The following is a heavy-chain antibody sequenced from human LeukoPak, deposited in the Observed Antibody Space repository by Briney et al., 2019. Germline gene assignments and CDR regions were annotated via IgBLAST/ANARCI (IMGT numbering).Heavy chain of an antibody. D-gene: IGHD6-13*01. CDR1: GFTFSSYW. J-gene: IGHJ4*02. CDR2: ISSSSSAI. Sequence: GGSLRLSCAASGFTFSSYWMSWVRQAPGKGLEWLSYISSSSSAIYYADSVKRRFTISRDNAKNSLYLQMNSLRAEDTAVYYCARDSRRSSWYIDYWGQGTLVTVSS. CDR3: ARDSRRSSWYIDY. V-gene: IGHV3-48*04.